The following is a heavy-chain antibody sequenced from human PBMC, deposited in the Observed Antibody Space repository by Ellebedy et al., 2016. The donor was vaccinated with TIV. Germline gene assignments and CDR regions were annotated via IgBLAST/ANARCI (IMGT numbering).Heavy chain of an antibody. J-gene: IGHJ6*02. CDR2: IYPGDSDT. CDR3: ARQAYSNAHRNYYYGMDV. CDR1: GYSFTSYW. D-gene: IGHD4-11*01. Sequence: GGSLRLSXKGSGYSFTSYWIGWVRQMPGKGLEWMGIIYPGDSDTRYSPSFQGQVTISADKSISTAYLQWSSLKASDTAMYYCARQAYSNAHRNYYYGMDVWGQGTTVTVSS. V-gene: IGHV5-51*01.